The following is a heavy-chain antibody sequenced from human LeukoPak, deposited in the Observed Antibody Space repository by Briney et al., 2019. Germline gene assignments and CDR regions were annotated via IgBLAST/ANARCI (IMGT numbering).Heavy chain of an antibody. Sequence: PSETLSLTCAVYGGSFSGYYWSWIRQPPGKGLEWIGEINHSGGTNYNPSLKSRVTISVDTSKNQFSLKLSSVTAADTAVYYCARGSPDYGSGSYYNNWFDPWGQGTLVTVSS. J-gene: IGHJ5*02. CDR2: INHSGGT. CDR1: GGSFSGYY. D-gene: IGHD3-10*01. V-gene: IGHV4-34*01. CDR3: ARGSPDYGSGSYYNNWFDP.